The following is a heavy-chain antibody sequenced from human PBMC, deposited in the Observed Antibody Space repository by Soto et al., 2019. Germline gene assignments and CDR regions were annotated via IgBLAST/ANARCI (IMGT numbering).Heavy chain of an antibody. CDR2: GYDTGRT. Sequence: QLQLQESGPGLVKPSQTLSLTCTVSGGSISSNLYYWGWVRQPPGKGLEWIGAGYDTGRTWSNPSLTMRVIISVDTLRHHFSLNRRSVPASDTAVYYCARKTVGFGYYFDYWGQVALVTVSS. D-gene: IGHD1-26*01. V-gene: IGHV4-39*01. CDR3: ARKTVGFGYYFDY. CDR1: GGSISSNLYY. J-gene: IGHJ4*02.